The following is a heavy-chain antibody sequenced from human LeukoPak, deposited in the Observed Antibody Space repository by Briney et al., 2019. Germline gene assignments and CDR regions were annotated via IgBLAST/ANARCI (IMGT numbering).Heavy chain of an antibody. Sequence: RTGGSLRLSCAASGFTFRSYSMNWVRQAPGKGLEWVSSIIDSGGATYYADSVKGRFTISRDNSKNTLYLQMNSLRAEDTAVFYCAKDRGGIAAAGTTRYFDYWGQGTLVTVSS. CDR2: IIDSGGAT. J-gene: IGHJ4*02. D-gene: IGHD6-13*01. CDR3: AKDRGGIAAAGTTRYFDY. V-gene: IGHV3-23*01. CDR1: GFTFRSYS.